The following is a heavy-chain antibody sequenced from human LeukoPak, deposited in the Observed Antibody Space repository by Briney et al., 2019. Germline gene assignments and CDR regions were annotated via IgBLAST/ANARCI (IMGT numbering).Heavy chain of an antibody. D-gene: IGHD3-10*01. J-gene: IGHJ4*02. CDR1: GFTFNTYD. V-gene: IGHV3-23*01. CDR2: LSGSGDRT. CDR3: ARGGTLVRGGDPFDY. Sequence: GVSLRLSCAASGFTFNTYDMSWVRQSPVKGLEWVSGLSGSGDRTYYTDSVKGRFIISRDNSKNTVYLQMNTLRAEDTALYYCARGGTLVRGGDPFDYWGQGTLVTVSS.